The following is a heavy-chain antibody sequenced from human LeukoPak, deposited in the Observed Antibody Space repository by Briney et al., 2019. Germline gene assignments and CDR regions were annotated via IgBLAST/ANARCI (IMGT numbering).Heavy chain of an antibody. CDR1: GGSFSSSPYY. Sequence: SETLSLTCTVSGGSFSSSPYYWGWIRQPPGKGLEWIGSISHSGTTYYNPSLRSRVTMSVDSSRKQFSLNLNSVSAADTAVYYCARLMGYYDVLTGQTTLYSRLDPWGQGTLVTVSS. D-gene: IGHD3-9*01. CDR3: ARLMGYYDVLTGQTTLYSRLDP. CDR2: ISHSGTT. J-gene: IGHJ5*02. V-gene: IGHV4-39*01.